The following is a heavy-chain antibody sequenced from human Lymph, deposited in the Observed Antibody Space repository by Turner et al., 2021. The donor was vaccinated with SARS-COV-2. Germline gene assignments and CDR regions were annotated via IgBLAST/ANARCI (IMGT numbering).Heavy chain of an antibody. CDR2: INPILGIA. CDR1: GGTFSSYA. D-gene: IGHD6-13*01. CDR3: ARIAEPGMGGGVFYYYYGMDV. V-gene: IGHV1-69*10. Sequence: QVQLVQSGAEVKKPGSSVKVSCKASGGTFSSYAISWVRQAPGQGREGMGGINPILGIANYGQSFQGRVTITADKSTRKADLGRSSLGSEETAGYYGARIAEPGMGGGVFYYYYGMDVWGQGTTVTVSS. J-gene: IGHJ6*02.